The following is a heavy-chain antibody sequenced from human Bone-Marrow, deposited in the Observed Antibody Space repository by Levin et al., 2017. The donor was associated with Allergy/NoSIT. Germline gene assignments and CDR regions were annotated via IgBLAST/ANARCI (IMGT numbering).Heavy chain of an antibody. Sequence: TGGSLRLSCKASGYTFTDFYVHWVRQAPGQGPEWMGWINPNSGGTNYAQNFQARVSMTRDTSINTAYMELTTLTSDDTAVYFCARPLNADYDYWSSYYTYLHYWGQGTLVTVSS. CDR3: ARPLNADYDYWSSYYTYLHY. D-gene: IGHD3-3*01. V-gene: IGHV1-2*02. J-gene: IGHJ1*01. CDR2: INPNSGGT. CDR1: GYTFTDFY.